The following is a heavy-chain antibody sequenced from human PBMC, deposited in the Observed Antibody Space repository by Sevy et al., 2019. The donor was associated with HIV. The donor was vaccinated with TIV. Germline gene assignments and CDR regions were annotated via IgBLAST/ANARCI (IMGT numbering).Heavy chain of an antibody. CDR3: ARDGFSYGYLDY. CDR2: VYSTGIT. CDR1: GGSINSYY. J-gene: IGHJ4*02. V-gene: IGHV4-4*07. D-gene: IGHD5-18*01. Sequence: SETLSLTCTVSGGSINSYYWTWIRQPAGKGLERIGRVYSTGITDYNPSLKSLVTMSVDTSKNQFSLNLSSVTAADTAVYYCARDGFSYGYLDYWGQGALVTVSS.